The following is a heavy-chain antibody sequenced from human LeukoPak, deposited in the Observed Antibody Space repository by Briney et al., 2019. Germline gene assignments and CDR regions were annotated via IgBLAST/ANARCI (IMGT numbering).Heavy chain of an antibody. V-gene: IGHV3-72*01. Sequence: GGSLRLSCAASGFTFSYYSMNWVRQAPGKGLEWVGRIRDKANSYTIEYAASVKGRFTIPRDDSKNSLFLEMNSLKSEDTAVYYCSRDSSGSPDDYWGQGTLVTVSS. CDR2: IRDKANSYTI. D-gene: IGHD3-22*01. J-gene: IGHJ4*02. CDR1: GFTFSYYS. CDR3: SRDSSGSPDDY.